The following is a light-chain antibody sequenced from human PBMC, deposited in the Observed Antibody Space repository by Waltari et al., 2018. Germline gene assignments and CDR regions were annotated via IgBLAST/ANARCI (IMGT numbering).Light chain of an antibody. J-gene: IGLJ2*01. CDR1: SRDIGSYNV. V-gene: IGLV2-23*02. CDR3: CSYAGSVV. Sequence: QSALTQPSSVSGSPGQSITLSCPGSSRDIGSYNVVSWYQHHPGKAPKLVIYEVINRPSGVSNRFSGSKSGNTASLTISGLQAEDEADYYCCSYAGSVVFGGGTKLTVL. CDR2: EVI.